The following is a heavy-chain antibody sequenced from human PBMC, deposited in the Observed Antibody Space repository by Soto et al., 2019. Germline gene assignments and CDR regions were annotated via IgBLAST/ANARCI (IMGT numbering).Heavy chain of an antibody. CDR2: IYSGGST. V-gene: IGHV3-53*01. Sequence: GGSLRLSCAASGFTVSSNYMSWVRQAPGKGLEWVSVIYSGGSTYYADSVKGRFTISRDNSKNTLYLQMNSLRAEDTAVYYCAKTPEWGVVVVAATNNWFDPWGQGTLVTVSS. D-gene: IGHD2-15*01. CDR3: AKTPEWGVVVVAATNNWFDP. J-gene: IGHJ5*02. CDR1: GFTVSSNY.